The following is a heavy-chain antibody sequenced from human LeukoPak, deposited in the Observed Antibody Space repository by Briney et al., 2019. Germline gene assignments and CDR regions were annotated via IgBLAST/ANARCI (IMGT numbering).Heavy chain of an antibody. D-gene: IGHD2-2*02. CDR1: EFTFSRYA. CDR2: ITGTGGST. V-gene: IGHV3-23*01. CDR3: AKTHTSLVHLYRTFDY. Sequence: PGGSLRLSCAASEFTFSRYAMTWVRQAPGKGLEWVSAITGTGGSTYYADSVKGRFTISRDNSKNTLYLQMNSLRAEDTAIYYCAKTHTSLVHLYRTFDYWGQGSPVTVSS. J-gene: IGHJ4*02.